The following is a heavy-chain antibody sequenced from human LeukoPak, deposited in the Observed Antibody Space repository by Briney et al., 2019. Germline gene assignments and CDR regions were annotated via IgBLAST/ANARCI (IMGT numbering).Heavy chain of an antibody. CDR2: ISSSGGSA. Sequence: TGGSLRLSCAASGFIFNNYAMSWVRQAPGRGLEWVSAISSSGGSAYYAASVRGRFTISRDNSKNTLFLQMDSLRGEDTAVYYCAQGSYCTGTDCYNMDVWGQGTTVTVSS. J-gene: IGHJ6*02. CDR3: AQGSYCTGTDCYNMDV. V-gene: IGHV3-23*01. D-gene: IGHD2-2*02. CDR1: GFIFNNYA.